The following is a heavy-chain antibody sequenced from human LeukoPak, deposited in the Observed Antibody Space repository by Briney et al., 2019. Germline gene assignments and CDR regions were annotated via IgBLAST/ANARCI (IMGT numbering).Heavy chain of an antibody. D-gene: IGHD4-17*01. CDR1: GYTFTSYD. Sequence: ASVKVSCKASGYTFTSYDINWVRQATGQGLEWMGWMNPNSGNTGYAQKFQGRVTMTRNTSISTAYMELSSLRSEDTAVYYCARGRDYGDSLSISSAFDIWGQGTMVTVSS. CDR3: ARGRDYGDSLSISSAFDI. CDR2: MNPNSGNT. J-gene: IGHJ3*02. V-gene: IGHV1-8*01.